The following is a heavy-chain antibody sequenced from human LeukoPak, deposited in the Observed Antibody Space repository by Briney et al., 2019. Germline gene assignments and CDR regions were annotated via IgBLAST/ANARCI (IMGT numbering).Heavy chain of an antibody. CDR2: INTDGSHI. D-gene: IGHD1-26*01. CDR3: ARIKVGATGIDY. Sequence: GGSLRLSCAASGFTFNNYWMHWVRQAPGKGLVWVSRINTDGSHINYADSVKGRFTFSRDNAKNTLYLQTNSLRAEDTAVYYCARIKVGATGIDYWGQGTLVTVSS. V-gene: IGHV3-74*01. J-gene: IGHJ4*02. CDR1: GFTFNNYW.